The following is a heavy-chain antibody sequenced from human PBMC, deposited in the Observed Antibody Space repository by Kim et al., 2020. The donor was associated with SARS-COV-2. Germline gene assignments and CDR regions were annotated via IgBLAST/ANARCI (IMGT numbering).Heavy chain of an antibody. J-gene: IGHJ4*02. Sequence: GGSLRLSCAASGFPFSSYWMTWVRQSPGKGLEWVASVKEGGSQSEYVESVQGRFTISRDNTKNSLFLQMSSLTADDTAVYYCAKWRGQQYIFDYWGQGSLVTVSS. CDR2: VKEGGSQS. CDR1: GFPFSSYW. V-gene: IGHV3-7*03. D-gene: IGHD4-4*01. CDR3: AKWRGQQYIFDY.